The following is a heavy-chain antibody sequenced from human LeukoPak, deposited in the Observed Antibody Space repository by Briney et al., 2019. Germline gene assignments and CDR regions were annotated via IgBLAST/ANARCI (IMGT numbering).Heavy chain of an antibody. CDR2: INHSGST. V-gene: IGHV4-34*01. D-gene: IGHD6-13*01. CDR1: GESFSSYY. J-gene: IGHJ4*02. CDR3: ARGSRSSWYYRYY. Sequence: SETLSLTCAVYGESFSSYYWSWIRQPPGKGLEWIGEINHSGSTNYNPSLKSRVTISVDTSKNQFSLKLSSVTAADTAVYYCARGSRSSWYYRYYWGQRTLVTVSS.